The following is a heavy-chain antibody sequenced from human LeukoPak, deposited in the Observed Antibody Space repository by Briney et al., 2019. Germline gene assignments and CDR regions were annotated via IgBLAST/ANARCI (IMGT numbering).Heavy chain of an antibody. CDR3: ATSASSGTNYFDP. Sequence: SETLSLTCTVSGGSITSGSYYWTWIRQPAGKGLEWVGRIHSSGSTNYNPSLNSRVTVSADTSNNQFSLKLSSVTAADTAIYYCATSASSGTNYFDPWGQGILVTVSS. CDR1: GGSITSGSYY. D-gene: IGHD4/OR15-4a*01. V-gene: IGHV4-61*02. CDR2: IHSSGST. J-gene: IGHJ5*02.